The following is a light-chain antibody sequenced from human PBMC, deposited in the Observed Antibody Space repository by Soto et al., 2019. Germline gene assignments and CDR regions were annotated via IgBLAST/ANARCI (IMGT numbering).Light chain of an antibody. Sequence: EIVLTQSPGTLSLSPGERATLSCRASQSVSSSYLAWYQQKPCQAHRLLIYGASSRATGIPDRFSGSGSGTDFTLTISRLEPEDFAVYYCQQYGSSLPWTFGQGTKLDIK. CDR3: QQYGSSLPWT. CDR1: QSVSSSY. J-gene: IGKJ1*01. CDR2: GAS. V-gene: IGKV3-20*01.